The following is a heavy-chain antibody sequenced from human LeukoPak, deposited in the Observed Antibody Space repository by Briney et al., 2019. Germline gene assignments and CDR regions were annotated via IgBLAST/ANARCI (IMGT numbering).Heavy chain of an antibody. CDR3: TKWSGFGND. D-gene: IGHD3-10*01. V-gene: IGHV3-23*01. Sequence: LARAASGFTRGSVSMTGVAESPRKELKWVSGISDSGDSTYYADSVKGRFTISRDNSRNTLYLEMNSLRAEDTAVYYCTKWSGFGNDWGQGTLVTVSS. J-gene: IGHJ4*02. CDR1: GFTRGSVS. CDR2: ISDSGDST.